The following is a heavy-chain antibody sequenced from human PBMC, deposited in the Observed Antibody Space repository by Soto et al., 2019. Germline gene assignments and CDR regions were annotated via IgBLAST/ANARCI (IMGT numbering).Heavy chain of an antibody. Sequence: QVQLVQSGAEEKKPGASVKVSCKASGYTFTSYAMHWVRQAPGQRLEWMGWINAGNGNTKYSQKFQGRVTITRDTSAGRAYMELSSLRSEDTAVYYCARSIGVVTALDYWGQGTLVTVSS. CDR3: ARSIGVVTALDY. CDR1: GYTFTSYA. CDR2: INAGNGNT. J-gene: IGHJ4*02. D-gene: IGHD2-21*02. V-gene: IGHV1-3*05.